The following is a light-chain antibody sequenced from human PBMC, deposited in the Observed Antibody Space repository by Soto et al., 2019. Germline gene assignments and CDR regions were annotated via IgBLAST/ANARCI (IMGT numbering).Light chain of an antibody. CDR1: QRITNNF. CDR3: QQYGRSPFT. CDR2: GAS. V-gene: IGKV3-20*01. Sequence: EIVLTQSPCTLSLSPGERATLSCRASQRITNNFLAWFQQKPGLAPRLLIHGASTRASGVPDRFSGGVSGTDFVLTISRLEPEDFAVYYCQQYGRSPFTFGQGTKLQIK. J-gene: IGKJ2*01.